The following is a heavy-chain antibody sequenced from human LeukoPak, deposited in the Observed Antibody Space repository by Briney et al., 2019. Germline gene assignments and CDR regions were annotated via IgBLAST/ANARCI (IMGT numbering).Heavy chain of an antibody. CDR2: ISGSGGST. Sequence: GGSLRLSCAASGFTFSSYAMSWVRQAPGKGLEWVSAISGSGGSTYYADSVKGRFTISRDNSKNTLYLQMNSLRAEDTAVYYCAKDQGSIAARRPDAFDIWGQGTMVTVSS. CDR1: GFTFSSYA. V-gene: IGHV3-23*01. CDR3: AKDQGSIAARRPDAFDI. J-gene: IGHJ3*02. D-gene: IGHD6-6*01.